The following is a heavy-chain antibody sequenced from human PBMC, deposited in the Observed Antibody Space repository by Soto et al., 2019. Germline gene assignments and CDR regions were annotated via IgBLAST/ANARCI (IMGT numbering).Heavy chain of an antibody. CDR2: IKEDGSER. CDR3: ANPHGDYGSGSQYYFDY. Sequence: GGSLRLSCAASGFTFNSYWMSWVRQAPGKGLEWVANIKEDGSERYYVDSVKGRFTISRDNAKNSLYLQMEGLRVEDTAVYYCANPHGDYGSGSQYYFDYWGQGTLVTVSS. J-gene: IGHJ4*02. V-gene: IGHV3-7*03. CDR1: GFTFNSYW. D-gene: IGHD3-10*01.